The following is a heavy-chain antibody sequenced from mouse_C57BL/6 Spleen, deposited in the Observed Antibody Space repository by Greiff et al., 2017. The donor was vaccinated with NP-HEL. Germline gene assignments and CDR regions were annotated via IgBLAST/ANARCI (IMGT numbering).Heavy chain of an antibody. CDR1: GYTFTDYN. CDR2: INPNNGGT. CDR3: GSSAWFAY. J-gene: IGHJ3*01. V-gene: IGHV1-22*01. Sequence: EVMLVESGPELVKPGASVKMSCKASGYTFTDYNMHWVKQSHGKSLEWIGYINPNNGGTSYNQKFKGKATLTVNKSSSAAYMELRSLTSEDSAVYYCGSSAWFAYWGQGTLVTVSA.